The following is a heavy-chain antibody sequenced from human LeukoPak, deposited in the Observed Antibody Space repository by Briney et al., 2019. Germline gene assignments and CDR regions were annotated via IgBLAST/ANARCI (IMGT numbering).Heavy chain of an antibody. D-gene: IGHD4-23*01. Sequence: PGGSLRLSCAASGFTFSSYAMSWVRQAPGKGLQWVSTISTSGGNTYYADSVKGRFTISRDNSNNTLYLQMNSLRAEDTAVYYCVPWPNSYFDYWGQGTLVTVSS. CDR3: VPWPNSYFDY. CDR2: ISTSGGNT. CDR1: GFTFSSYA. V-gene: IGHV3-23*01. J-gene: IGHJ4*02.